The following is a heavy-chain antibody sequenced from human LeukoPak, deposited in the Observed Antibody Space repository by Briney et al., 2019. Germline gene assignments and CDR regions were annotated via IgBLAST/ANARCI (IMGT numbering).Heavy chain of an antibody. J-gene: IGHJ5*02. CDR3: ARFVVVPAARGDNWFDP. D-gene: IGHD2-2*01. CDR2: ISAYNGNT. V-gene: IGHV1-18*01. CDR1: GYTFTSYG. Sequence: GASVKVSCKASGYTFTSYGISWVRQAPGQGLEWMGWISAYNGNTNYAQKPQGRVTMTTDTSTSTAYMELRSLRSDDTAVYYCARFVVVPAARGDNWFDPWGQGTLVTVSS.